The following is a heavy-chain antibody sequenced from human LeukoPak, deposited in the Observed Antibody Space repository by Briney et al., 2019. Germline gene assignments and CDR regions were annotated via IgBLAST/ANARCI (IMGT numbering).Heavy chain of an antibody. D-gene: IGHD1-26*01. Sequence: ASVKVSCKATGITFNTYAITWVRQAPAHGLEWMGRIIPILTRPNYAQSFQGRVTITADKSTSTAYMELSRLTSEDTAVYYCVTTGDSGRPWELGEWGQGTLVSVSS. CDR3: VTTGDSGRPWELGE. V-gene: IGHV1-69*04. CDR1: GITFNTYA. J-gene: IGHJ4*02. CDR2: IIPILTRP.